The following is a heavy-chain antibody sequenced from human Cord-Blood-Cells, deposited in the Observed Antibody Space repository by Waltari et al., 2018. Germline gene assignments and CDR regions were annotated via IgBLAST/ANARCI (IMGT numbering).Heavy chain of an antibody. CDR1: GGSFSGYY. CDR2: INHSGST. CDR3: ARGYTDFWSGYYFDY. V-gene: IGHV4-34*01. D-gene: IGHD3-3*01. J-gene: IGHJ4*02. Sequence: QVQLQQWGAGLLKPSEPLSLTCAVYGGSFSGYYWSWVRQPPGKGLEWIGEINHSGSTNYNPSLKSRVTISVDTSKNQFSLKLSSVTAADTAVYYCARGYTDFWSGYYFDYWGQGTLVTVSS.